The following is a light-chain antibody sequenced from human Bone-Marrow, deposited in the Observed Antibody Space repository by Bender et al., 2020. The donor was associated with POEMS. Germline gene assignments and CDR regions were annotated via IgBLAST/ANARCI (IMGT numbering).Light chain of an antibody. V-gene: IGLV3-21*02. Sequence: SYVLSQPPSVSVAPGQTARITCGGDSIGTKSVHWYQVKPGQAPVLVVYDDTDRPSGIPERFSGSNSGNTATLTIRRVEAGDEADYYCQVWDNIDYHPVFGTATKVTVL. CDR2: DDT. CDR1: SIGTKS. CDR3: QVWDNIDYHPV. J-gene: IGLJ1*01.